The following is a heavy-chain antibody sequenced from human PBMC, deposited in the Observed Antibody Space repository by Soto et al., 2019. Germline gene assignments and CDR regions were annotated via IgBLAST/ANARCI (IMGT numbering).Heavy chain of an antibody. Sequence: GGSLRLSCAASGFTFSSYEMKWVRQAPGKGLEWVSYISSSGSTIYYADSVKGRFTISRDNAKNSLYLQMNSLRAEDTAVYYCARDPITAVVEYYYGMDVWGQGTTVTVSS. V-gene: IGHV3-48*03. CDR1: GFTFSSYE. D-gene: IGHD2-21*01. CDR2: ISSSGSTI. J-gene: IGHJ6*02. CDR3: ARDPITAVVEYYYGMDV.